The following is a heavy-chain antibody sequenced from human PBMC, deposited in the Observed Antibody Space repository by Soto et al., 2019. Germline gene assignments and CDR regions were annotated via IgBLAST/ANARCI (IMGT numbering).Heavy chain of an antibody. CDR1: GDSVSSNSAA. CDR2: TYYRSKWYN. D-gene: IGHD2-21*01. J-gene: IGHJ3*02. CDR3: ARHLTEINYGDKGPNDAFDI. Sequence: SQTLSLTCDISGDSVSSNSAAWNWIRQSPSRGLEWLGRTYYRSKWYNDYAVSVKSRMTITPDTSKNQFYLQWDSLKASDTAIYYCARHLTEINYGDKGPNDAFDIWGQGTMVTVSS. V-gene: IGHV6-1*01.